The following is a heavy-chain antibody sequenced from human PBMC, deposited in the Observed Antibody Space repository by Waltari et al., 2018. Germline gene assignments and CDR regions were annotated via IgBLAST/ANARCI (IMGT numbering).Heavy chain of an antibody. J-gene: IGHJ3*02. D-gene: IGHD3-3*01. V-gene: IGHV1-18*01. Sequence: QVQLVQSGAEVKKPGASVKVSCKASGYTFTSYGISWVRQAPGQGLEWMGWISAYNGNINYAQKLQGRVTMTTDTSTSTAYMELRSLRSDDTAVYYCARGGRAYYDFWSGDPHAFDIWGQGTMVTVSS. CDR1: GYTFTSYG. CDR3: ARGGRAYYDFWSGDPHAFDI. CDR2: ISAYNGNI.